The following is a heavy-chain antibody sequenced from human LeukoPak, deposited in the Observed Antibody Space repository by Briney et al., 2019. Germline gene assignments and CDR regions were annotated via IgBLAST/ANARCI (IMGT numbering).Heavy chain of an antibody. Sequence: GGSLRLSCAASGFTFRTYSMNWVRQAPGKGLEWLSYISSSSSPIYYADSVKGRFTISRDNAKNSLYLQMNSLRAEDTAVYYCTTAGPMGSGLDYWGQGTLVTVSS. CDR1: GFTFRTYS. V-gene: IGHV3-48*01. CDR2: ISSSSSPI. J-gene: IGHJ4*02. D-gene: IGHD1-1*01. CDR3: TTAGPMGSGLDY.